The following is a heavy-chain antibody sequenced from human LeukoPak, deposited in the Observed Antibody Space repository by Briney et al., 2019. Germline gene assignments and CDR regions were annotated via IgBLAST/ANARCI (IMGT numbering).Heavy chain of an antibody. D-gene: IGHD1-26*01. CDR3: ASLEWELRYFQH. V-gene: IGHV4-59*12. CDR2: IYYSGST. CDR1: GGSISSYY. J-gene: IGHJ1*01. Sequence: SETLSLTCTVSGGSISSYYWSWIRQPPGKGLEWIGYIYYSGSTNYNPSLKSRVTISVDTSKNQFSLKLSSVTAADTAVYYCASLEWELRYFQHWGQGTLVTVSS.